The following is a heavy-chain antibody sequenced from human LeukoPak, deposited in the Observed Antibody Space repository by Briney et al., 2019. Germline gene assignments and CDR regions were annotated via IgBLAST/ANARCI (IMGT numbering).Heavy chain of an antibody. J-gene: IGHJ4*02. D-gene: IGHD2-15*01. CDR1: GGTFSSYA. V-gene: IGHV1-69*13. CDR2: IIPIFGTA. Sequence: SVKVSCKASGGTFSSYAISWVRQAPGQGLEWMGGIIPIFGTANYAQKFQGRVTITAAESTSTAYMEPSSLRTEDTAVYYCARSRVAGPGFDYWGQGTLVTVSS. CDR3: ARSRVAGPGFDY.